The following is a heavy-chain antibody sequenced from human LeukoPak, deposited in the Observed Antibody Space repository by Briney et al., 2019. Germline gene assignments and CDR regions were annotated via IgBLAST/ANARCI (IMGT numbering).Heavy chain of an antibody. CDR2: ISGSGLST. Sequence: PGGSLRLSCAASGFTLSDYAMSWVRQAPGKGLEWVSAISGSGLSTYYADSVKGRFTISRDNSKNTLYLQMNSLRAEDTAVYYCAKGRYDILTGYYGLIDYWGQGTLVTVSS. CDR3: AKGRYDILTGYYGLIDY. CDR1: GFTLSDYA. D-gene: IGHD3-9*01. V-gene: IGHV3-23*01. J-gene: IGHJ4*02.